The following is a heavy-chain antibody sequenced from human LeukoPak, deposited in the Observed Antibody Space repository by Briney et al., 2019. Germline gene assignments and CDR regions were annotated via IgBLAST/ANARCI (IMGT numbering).Heavy chain of an antibody. Sequence: PSETLSLTCTVSGGSIKPHYWNWIRQSPGKGLQWIGYIYHTGPTNYNPSLKSRVTISLDTSKNQFSLKLTSVTAADTAIYYCARVGGMTTINNDAFDIWGQGTMVTVSS. CDR1: GGSIKPHY. CDR2: IYHTGPT. D-gene: IGHD5-24*01. J-gene: IGHJ3*02. CDR3: ARVGGMTTINNDAFDI. V-gene: IGHV4-59*11.